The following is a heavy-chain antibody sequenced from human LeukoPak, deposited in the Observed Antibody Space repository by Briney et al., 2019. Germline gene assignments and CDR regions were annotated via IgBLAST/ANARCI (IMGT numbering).Heavy chain of an antibody. CDR1: GGSISSYY. Sequence: SETLSLTCTVSGGSISSYYWSWIRQPAGKGLEWIGRIYTSGSTNYNPSLKSRVTMSVDTSKNQFSLKLSSVTTADTAVYYCARGYYDFWSGYWRDYYFDYWGQGTLVTVSS. V-gene: IGHV4-4*07. D-gene: IGHD3-3*01. CDR3: ARGYYDFWSGYWRDYYFDY. J-gene: IGHJ4*02. CDR2: IYTSGST.